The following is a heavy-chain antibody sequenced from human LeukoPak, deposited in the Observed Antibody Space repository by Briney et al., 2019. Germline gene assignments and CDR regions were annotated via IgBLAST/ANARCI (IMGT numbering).Heavy chain of an antibody. J-gene: IGHJ4*02. D-gene: IGHD5-12*01. Sequence: ALVKVSCKASGYTFTGYYMHWVRQAPGQGLEWMGRINPNSGGTNYAQKLQGRVTMTTDTSTSTAYMELRSLRSDDTAVYYCARGAYSGYVGEVYWGQGTLVTVSS. CDR3: ARGAYSGYVGEVY. CDR1: GYTFTGYY. V-gene: IGHV1-2*06. CDR2: INPNSGGT.